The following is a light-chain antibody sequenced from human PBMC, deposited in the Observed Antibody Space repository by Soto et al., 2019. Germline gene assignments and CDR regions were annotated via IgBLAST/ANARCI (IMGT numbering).Light chain of an antibody. V-gene: IGKV3-20*01. J-gene: IGKJ5*01. CDR2: GAS. CDR3: QQYGSSAPIT. CDR1: QSVSSSY. Sequence: EIVMTQSPATLSVSPGERATLSCRASQSVSSSYLAWYQQKPGQAPRLLIYGASIRATGIPDRFSGSGSGTDFTLTISRLEPEDFALYYCQQYGSSAPITFGQGTRLEIK.